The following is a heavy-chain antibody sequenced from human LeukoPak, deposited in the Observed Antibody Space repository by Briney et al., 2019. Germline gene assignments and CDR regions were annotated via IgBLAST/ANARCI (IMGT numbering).Heavy chain of an antibody. CDR2: IRYDGSNK. Sequence: GGSLRLSCAASGFTFSSYGMHWVRQAPGKGLEWVAFIRYDGSNKYYADSVEGRFTISRDYSNNTLYLQINSLRAEDTAVYYCAKDFALLGYCSGGTCHAGDYWGQGTLVTVSS. CDR1: GFTFSSYG. CDR3: AKDFALLGYCSGGTCHAGDY. D-gene: IGHD2-15*01. J-gene: IGHJ4*02. V-gene: IGHV3-30*02.